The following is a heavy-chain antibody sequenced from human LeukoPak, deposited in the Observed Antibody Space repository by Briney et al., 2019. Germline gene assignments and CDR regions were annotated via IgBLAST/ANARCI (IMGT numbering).Heavy chain of an antibody. J-gene: IGHJ4*02. CDR3: AREVVATASAFDC. Sequence: LPGGSLRLPCTASGFSFSSFWMSWVRQAPGKGLEWVANVKDDGSVKNHVDSLKGRFSISRDNARNSLYLQISSLRAEDTAVYYCAREVVATASAFDCWGQGTLVTVSS. CDR1: GFSFSSFW. V-gene: IGHV3-7*03. D-gene: IGHD2-21*01. CDR2: VKDDGSVK.